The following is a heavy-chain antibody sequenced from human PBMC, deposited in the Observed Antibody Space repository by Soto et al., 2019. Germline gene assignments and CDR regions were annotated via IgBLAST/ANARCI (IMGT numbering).Heavy chain of an antibody. Sequence: GGSLRLSCAASGFTFSHFALSWVRQVPGGGLGWVSSISGSGSSVYLADSVRGRFAMSRDLSTNTVSLQMNSLTVEDTAIYYCAKVRASYLSAYYFYYGLEVWGQGTTVTVSS. D-gene: IGHD2-2*02. CDR3: AKVRASYLSAYYFYYGLEV. V-gene: IGHV3-23*01. CDR2: ISGSGSSV. J-gene: IGHJ6*02. CDR1: GFTFSHFA.